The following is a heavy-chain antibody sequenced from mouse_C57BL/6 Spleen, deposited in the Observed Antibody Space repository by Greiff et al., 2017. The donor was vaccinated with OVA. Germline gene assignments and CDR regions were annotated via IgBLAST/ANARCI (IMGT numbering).Heavy chain of an antibody. CDR3: ARDEGDYGSSPHYFDY. Sequence: QVQLQQSGAELVKPGASVKLSCKASGYTFTEYTIHWVKQRSGQGLEWIGWFYPGSGSIKYNEKFKDKATLTADKSSSTVYMELSRLTSEDSVVYFWARDEGDYGSSPHYFDYWGQGTTLTVSS. J-gene: IGHJ2*01. D-gene: IGHD1-1*01. CDR2: FYPGSGSI. V-gene: IGHV1-62-2*01. CDR1: GYTFTEYT.